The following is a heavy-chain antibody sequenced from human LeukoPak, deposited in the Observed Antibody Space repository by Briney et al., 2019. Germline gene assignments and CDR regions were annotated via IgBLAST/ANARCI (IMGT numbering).Heavy chain of an antibody. CDR2: INLSGGDT. J-gene: IGHJ3*02. Sequence: ASVKVSCKASGYTLISYYMHWVRQAPGQGLEWMGIINLSGGDTNYAQKFQGRVSMTSDTSTSTVSMELSSLRSEDTAVYYCARGLQHSSGWYAFDIWGQGTMVTVSS. V-gene: IGHV1-46*01. CDR1: GYTLISYY. D-gene: IGHD6-19*01. CDR3: ARGLQHSSGWYAFDI.